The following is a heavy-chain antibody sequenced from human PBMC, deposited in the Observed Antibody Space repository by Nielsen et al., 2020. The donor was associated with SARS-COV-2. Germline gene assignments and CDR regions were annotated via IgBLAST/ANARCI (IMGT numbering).Heavy chain of an antibody. V-gene: IGHV4-31*03. CDR2: IYSGGSA. D-gene: IGHD4-17*01. CDR3: ARHAYGDYPGDWSSDL. Sequence: SETLSLTCTVSGASISSGNYYWTWIRQHPGKGLEWIGYIYSGGSAYYSPSLKTRLTISVDMSKNQFSLELNSVTAADTAVYYCARHAYGDYPGDWSSDLWGRGSLVTVSS. J-gene: IGHJ2*01. CDR1: GASISSGNYY.